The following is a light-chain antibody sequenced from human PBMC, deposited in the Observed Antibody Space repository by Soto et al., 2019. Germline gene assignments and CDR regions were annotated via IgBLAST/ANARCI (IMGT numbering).Light chain of an antibody. CDR1: QSVSSNY. J-gene: IGKJ4*01. V-gene: IGKV3-20*01. CDR2: GAS. CDR3: QLYGSSPPVT. Sequence: EIVLTQSPGTLSLSPGDRGTLSCRASQSVSSNYLAWYQQKPGQSPRLLIYGASTRATGIPDRFSGSGSGKDFTLTISRLEPEDFVVYYCQLYGSSPPVTFGGGTKVEIK.